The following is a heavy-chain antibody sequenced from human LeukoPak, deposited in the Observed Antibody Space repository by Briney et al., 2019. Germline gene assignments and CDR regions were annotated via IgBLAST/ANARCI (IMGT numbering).Heavy chain of an antibody. CDR3: ARWWDGYKDFDY. Sequence: GESLKISCKASGYRFTTYWIAWVRQMPGKGLEWMGIVYPGDSDTRYSPSFQGQVTVSADKSISTAYLQWSSLKASGTAMYYCARWWDGYKDFDYWGRGTLVTVSS. CDR2: VYPGDSDT. D-gene: IGHD5-24*01. J-gene: IGHJ4*02. V-gene: IGHV5-51*01. CDR1: GYRFTTYW.